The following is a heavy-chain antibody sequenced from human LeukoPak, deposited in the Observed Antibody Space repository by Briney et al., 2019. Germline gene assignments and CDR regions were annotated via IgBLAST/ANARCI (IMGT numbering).Heavy chain of an antibody. D-gene: IGHD2-2*02. CDR1: GYTFTSYC. V-gene: IGHV1-18*01. CDR2: ISAYNGNT. J-gene: IGHJ6*02. Sequence: GASVNVSCKASGYTFTSYCISWVRQAPGQGREWMGWISAYNGNTNYAQMLQGTVTMTTDTSTSTAYVELSSLRSEDTAVYYCARSGWFRGGLADCSSTSCYNGVPDYYYYYGMDVWGQGTTVTVSS. CDR3: ARSGWFRGGLADCSSTSCYNGVPDYYYYYGMDV.